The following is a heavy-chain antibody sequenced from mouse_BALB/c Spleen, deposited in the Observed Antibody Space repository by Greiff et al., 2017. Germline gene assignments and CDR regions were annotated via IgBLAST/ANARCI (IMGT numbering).Heavy chain of an antibody. CDR1: GFTFSSYG. J-gene: IGHJ1*01. V-gene: IGHV5-6-3*01. CDR2: INSNGGST. D-gene: IGHD2-10*02. Sequence: EVKLVESGGGLVQPGGSLKLSCAASGFTFSSYGMSWVRQTPDKRLELVATINSNGGSTYYPDSVKGRFTISRDNAKNTLYLQMSSLKSEDTAMYYCAREGYGNYWYFDVWGAGTTVTVSS. CDR3: AREGYGNYWYFDV.